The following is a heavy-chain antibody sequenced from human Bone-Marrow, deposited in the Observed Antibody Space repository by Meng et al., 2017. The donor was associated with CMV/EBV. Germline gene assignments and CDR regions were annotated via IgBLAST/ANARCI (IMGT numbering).Heavy chain of an antibody. Sequence: GESLKISCVASGFTFSSYWMSWVRQAPGKGLEWVANIKQDGSEKYYVDSVKGRFTISRDNSRNAVYLQMNSLGPQDTAVYYCARAPTITTNYDSWGQGTLVTVSS. V-gene: IGHV3-7*01. D-gene: IGHD4-17*01. CDR2: IKQDGSEK. J-gene: IGHJ5*01. CDR3: ARAPTITTNYDS. CDR1: GFTFSSYW.